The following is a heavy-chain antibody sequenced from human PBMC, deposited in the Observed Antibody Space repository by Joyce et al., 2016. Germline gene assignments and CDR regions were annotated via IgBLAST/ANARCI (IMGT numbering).Heavy chain of an antibody. Sequence: QIHLVESGGAVVQPGRPLRVSCAASGFSFSDYGMHWVRQAPGKGREWVAIIGYDGQNIYYADSVKSRFTISRDNSKNTLYLQMNGLRAEDTAMYYCARDSAYYDSSAHLDYWGQGALVTVSS. CDR2: IGYDGQNI. CDR3: ARDSAYYDSSAHLDY. J-gene: IGHJ4*02. CDR1: GFSFSDYG. D-gene: IGHD3-22*01. V-gene: IGHV3-33*01.